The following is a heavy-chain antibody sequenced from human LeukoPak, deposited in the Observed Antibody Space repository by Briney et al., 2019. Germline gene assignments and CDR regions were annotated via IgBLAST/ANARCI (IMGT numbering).Heavy chain of an antibody. D-gene: IGHD2-2*01. CDR1: GFTFSSYS. J-gene: IGHJ5*02. V-gene: IGHV3-21*01. CDR2: ISSSSSYI. Sequence: GGSLRLSCAASGFTFSSYSMNWVRQAPGKGLEWVSSISSSSSYIYYADSVKGRFTISRDNAKNSLYLQMNSLRAEDTAVYYCARIVVPAALSPYWFDPWGQGTLVTVSS. CDR3: ARIVVPAALSPYWFDP.